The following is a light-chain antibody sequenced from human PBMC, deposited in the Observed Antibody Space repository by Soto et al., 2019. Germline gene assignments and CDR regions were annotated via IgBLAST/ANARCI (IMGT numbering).Light chain of an antibody. CDR1: QGISNY. V-gene: IGKV1-27*01. J-gene: IGKJ5*01. Sequence: DIQMTQSPSSLSASVGDRVTITCRASQGISNYLAWYQQKPGKVPKLLIYAASTLQSGVPSRFSGSGSGTDFTPTISSLQPEDVATYYCQKYNSATFTFGQGTRLEIK. CDR3: QKYNSATFT. CDR2: AAS.